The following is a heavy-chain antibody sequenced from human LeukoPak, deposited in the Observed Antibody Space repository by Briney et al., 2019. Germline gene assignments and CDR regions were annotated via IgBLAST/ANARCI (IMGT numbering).Heavy chain of an antibody. CDR1: GFTFSSYE. V-gene: IGHV3-48*03. D-gene: IGHD1-26*01. J-gene: IGHJ4*02. Sequence: GGSLRLSCAASGFTFSSYEMNWVRQAPGKGLEWVSYISSSGSTIYYADSVKGRFTISRDNAKNSLYLQMNSLRDEDTALYYCTSTGILGATTGVGLFDFWGQGTLVTVSS. CDR2: ISSSGSTI. CDR3: TSTGILGATTGVGLFDF.